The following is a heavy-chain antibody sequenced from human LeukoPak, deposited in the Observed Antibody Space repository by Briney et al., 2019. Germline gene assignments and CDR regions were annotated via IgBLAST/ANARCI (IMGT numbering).Heavy chain of an antibody. V-gene: IGHV3-23*01. CDR1: GFTFSSYA. CDR3: ASQPTYCSSTSCYTGLFDY. J-gene: IGHJ4*02. Sequence: GGSLRLSYAASGFTFSSYAMSWVRQAPGKGLEWVSAISGSGGSTYYADSVKGRFTISRDNSKNTLYLQMNGLRAEDTAVYYCASQPTYCSSTSCYTGLFDYWGQGTLVTVSS. D-gene: IGHD2-2*02. CDR2: ISGSGGST.